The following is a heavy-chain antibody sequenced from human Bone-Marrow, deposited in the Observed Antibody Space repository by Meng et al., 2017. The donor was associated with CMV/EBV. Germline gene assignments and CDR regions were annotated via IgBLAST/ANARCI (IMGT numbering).Heavy chain of an antibody. CDR3: ARAPAGGFWSGIYRDYFYYGMDV. CDR1: GFTFDDYA. CDR2: ISWNSGSI. V-gene: IGHV3-9*01. J-gene: IGHJ6*02. D-gene: IGHD3-3*01. Sequence: SLKISCAASGFTFDDYAMHWVRQAPGKGLEWVSGISWNSGSIGYADSVKGRFTISRDNSKNTLYLQMNSLRVEDTAVYYCARAPAGGFWSGIYRDYFYYGMDVWGQGTTVTVSS.